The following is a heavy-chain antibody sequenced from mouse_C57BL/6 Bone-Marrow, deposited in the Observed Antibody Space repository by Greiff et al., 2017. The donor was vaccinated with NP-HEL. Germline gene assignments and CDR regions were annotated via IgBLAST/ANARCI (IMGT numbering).Heavy chain of an antibody. CDR1: GYTFTDYE. CDR2: IDPETGGT. D-gene: IGHD4-1*01. Sequence: QVKLVESGAELVRPGASVTLSCKASGYTFTDYEMHWVKQTPVHGLEWIGAIDPETGGTAYNQKFKGKAILTADKSSSTAYMELRSLTSEDSAVYYCTRSLNWDAFAYWGQGTLVTVSA. CDR3: TRSLNWDAFAY. V-gene: IGHV1-15*01. J-gene: IGHJ3*01.